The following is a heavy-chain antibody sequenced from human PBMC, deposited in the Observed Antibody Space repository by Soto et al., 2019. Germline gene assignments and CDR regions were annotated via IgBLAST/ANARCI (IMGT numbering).Heavy chain of an antibody. J-gene: IGHJ4*02. D-gene: IGHD2-2*01. V-gene: IGHV3-23*01. CDR1: GFTFSTTG. Sequence: GVSLRLSCTTSGFTFSTTGMLWLRQPPGKRLEWLSAIGPNRSNTKYTDSLKGRFIISIDNSKNLVFLQMPSLGAEEMALYYCTKARHCSSDACPAAEWGKGTLVTVSS. CDR2: IGPNRSNT. CDR3: TKARHCSSDACPAAE.